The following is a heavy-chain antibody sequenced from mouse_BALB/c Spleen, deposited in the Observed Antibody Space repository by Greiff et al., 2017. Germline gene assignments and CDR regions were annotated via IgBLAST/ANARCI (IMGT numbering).Heavy chain of an antibody. J-gene: IGHJ3*01. CDR1: GFNIKDTY. D-gene: IGHD1-2*01. CDR2: IDPANGNT. V-gene: IGHV14-3*02. Sequence: EVQLQQSGAELVKPGASVKLSCTASGFNIKDTYMHWVKQRPEQGLEWIGRIDPANGNTKYDPKFQGKATITADTSSNTAYLQLSSLTSEDTAVYYCARSGYGYVEFADWGQGTLVTVSA. CDR3: ARSGYGYVEFAD.